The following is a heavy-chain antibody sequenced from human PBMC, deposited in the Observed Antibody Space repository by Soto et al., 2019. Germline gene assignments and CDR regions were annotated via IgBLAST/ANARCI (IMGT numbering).Heavy chain of an antibody. CDR1: GFTFADYT. CDR3: AKDTSSYAFDI. V-gene: IGHV3-43*01. CDR2: IRWDGVST. J-gene: IGHJ3*02. Sequence: VGSLILSCAAAGFTFADYTMHWVRQAPGKGLEWVSLIRWDGVSTYYADSVKGRCTISRDNSKNSLYLQMNSLRTEDTALYYCAKDTSSYAFDIWGQGAMVTVSS.